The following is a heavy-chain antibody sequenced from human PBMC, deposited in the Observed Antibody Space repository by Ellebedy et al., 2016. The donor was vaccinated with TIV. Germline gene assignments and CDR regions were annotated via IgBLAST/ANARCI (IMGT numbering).Heavy chain of an antibody. CDR3: ARDQYDFWSKYYYGMDV. Sequence: SETLSLXXTVSGGSVSSGSYYWSWIRQPPGKGLEWIGEINHSGSTNYNPSLKSRVTISVDTSKNQFSLKLSSVTAADTAVYYCARDQYDFWSKYYYGMDVWGQGTTVTVSS. CDR1: GGSVSSGSYY. CDR2: INHSGST. D-gene: IGHD3-3*01. J-gene: IGHJ6*02. V-gene: IGHV4-39*07.